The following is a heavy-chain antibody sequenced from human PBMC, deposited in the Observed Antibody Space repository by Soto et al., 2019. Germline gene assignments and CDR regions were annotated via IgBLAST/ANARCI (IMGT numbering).Heavy chain of an antibody. CDR1: GFTFGDYA. CDR2: IRSKAYGGTT. Sequence: GGSLRLSFTASGFTFGDYAMSWFRQAPGKGLEWVGFIRSKAYGGTTEYAASVKGRFTISRDDSKSIAYLQMNSLKTEDTAVYYCTRHGLDLGYCSGGSCPEYYGMDVWGQGTTVTVSS. CDR3: TRHGLDLGYCSGGSCPEYYGMDV. J-gene: IGHJ6*02. D-gene: IGHD2-15*01. V-gene: IGHV3-49*03.